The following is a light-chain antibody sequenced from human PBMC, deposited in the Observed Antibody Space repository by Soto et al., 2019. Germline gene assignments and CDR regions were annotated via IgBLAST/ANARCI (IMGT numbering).Light chain of an antibody. CDR2: DVS. CDR1: SSDVGGYDF. J-gene: IGLJ2*01. CDR3: CSYAGDLAL. V-gene: IGLV2-11*01. Sequence: QSVLTQARSVSGCPGQSVTISCTGTSSDVGGYDFVSWYQQHPGKAPKLMISDVSKRPSGVPDRFSGSKSGNTASLTISGLQAEDEADYYCCSYAGDLALFGGGTKVTVL.